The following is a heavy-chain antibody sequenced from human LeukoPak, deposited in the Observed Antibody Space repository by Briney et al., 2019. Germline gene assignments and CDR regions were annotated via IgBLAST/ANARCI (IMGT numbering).Heavy chain of an antibody. CDR3: ARSQLGY. Sequence: PGGSLRLSCAASGFTFSSYSMNWVRQAPGKGLEWVSYISSGSSTIYYADSVKGRFTISRDNAKNSLYLQMSSLRDEDTAVYYCARSQLGYWGQGTLVTVSS. D-gene: IGHD3-10*01. CDR2: ISSGSSTI. V-gene: IGHV3-48*02. J-gene: IGHJ4*02. CDR1: GFTFSSYS.